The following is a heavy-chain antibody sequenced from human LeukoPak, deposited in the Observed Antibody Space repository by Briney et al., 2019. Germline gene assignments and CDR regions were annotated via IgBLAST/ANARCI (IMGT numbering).Heavy chain of an antibody. CDR1: GYTFTSYG. J-gene: IGHJ6*03. Sequence: ASVKVSCKASGYTFTSYGISWVRQAPGQGLEWMGWISGYNGNTIYAQKFQDRATMTTDTSTSTALMELRSLRSDDTAAYYCARSEKTYCGGVCDNYHMDVWGKGTTVTVSS. V-gene: IGHV1-18*01. CDR3: ARSEKTYCGGVCDNYHMDV. D-gene: IGHD2-21*02. CDR2: ISGYNGNT.